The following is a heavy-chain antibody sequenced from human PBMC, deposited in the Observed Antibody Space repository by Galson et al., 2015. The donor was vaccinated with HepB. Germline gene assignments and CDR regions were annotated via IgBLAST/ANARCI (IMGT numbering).Heavy chain of an antibody. J-gene: IGHJ4*02. CDR3: AAESYSSGCCKYDY. D-gene: IGHD6-25*01. CDR1: GFTFSNSA. V-gene: IGHV1-58*01. CDR2: MVVGGGNT. Sequence: SAKVSCKASGFTFSNSAVQWLRQARGQGLEWIGWMVVGGGNTNYAQHFQGRLTITRDMSTGTAYMEMTSLRSEDTAVYYCAAESYSSGCCKYDYWGQGTLVTVSS.